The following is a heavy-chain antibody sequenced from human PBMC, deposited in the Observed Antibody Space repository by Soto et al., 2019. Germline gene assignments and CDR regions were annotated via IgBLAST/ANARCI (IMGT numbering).Heavy chain of an antibody. CDR2: ISYDGSNK. CDR3: AKLDGGNSDFDY. CDR1: GFTFSSYG. V-gene: IGHV3-30*18. D-gene: IGHD2-21*02. J-gene: IGHJ4*02. Sequence: QVQLVESGGGVVQPGRSLRLSCAASGFTFSSYGMHWVRQAPGKGLEWVAVISYDGSNKYYADSVKGRFTISRDNSKNTLYLQMNSLRAEDTAVYYCAKLDGGNSDFDYWGQGTLVTVSS.